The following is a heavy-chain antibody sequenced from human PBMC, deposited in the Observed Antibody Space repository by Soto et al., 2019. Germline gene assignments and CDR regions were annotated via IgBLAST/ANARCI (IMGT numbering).Heavy chain of an antibody. CDR3: AREDDYGYRYINYGLDV. CDR2: ISFDGTKK. D-gene: IGHD4-17*01. V-gene: IGHV3-30-3*01. CDR1: GFTFKIYA. Sequence: GGSLGLSCAASGFTFKIYALHWVRKAPGKGLEWVAVISFDGTKKYYSDSVKGRFTISRDNLKNTLYLQMNNLRVEDAALYFCAREDDYGYRYINYGLDVWGQGTTVTVSS. J-gene: IGHJ6*02.